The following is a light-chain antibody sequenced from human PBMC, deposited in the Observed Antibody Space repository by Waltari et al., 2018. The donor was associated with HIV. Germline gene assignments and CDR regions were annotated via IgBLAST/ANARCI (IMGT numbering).Light chain of an antibody. J-gene: IGLJ2*01. Sequence: QSALTQPRSVSGSPGQSVTISCPGTSSDVGGYNYVSWYQQHPGKAPKLMIYDVSKRPSGVPDRFSGSKSGNTASLTISGLQAEDEADDYCCSYAGSYTEVFGGGTKLTVL. CDR2: DVS. V-gene: IGLV2-11*01. CDR3: CSYAGSYTEV. CDR1: SSDVGGYNY.